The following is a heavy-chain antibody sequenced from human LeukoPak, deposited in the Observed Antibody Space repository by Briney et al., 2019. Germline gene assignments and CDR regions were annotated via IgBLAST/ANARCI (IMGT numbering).Heavy chain of an antibody. Sequence: PSETLSLTCTVSGGSISTYYWSWIRQPPGKGLEWIGYSYYSGSTTPHPSLKSRVTISVDTSKNQFSPRLRSVTAADTAVYYCARHGGSGSFDYWGQGTLVTASS. CDR1: GGSISTYY. CDR3: ARHGGSGSFDY. D-gene: IGHD3-3*01. J-gene: IGHJ4*02. V-gene: IGHV4-59*08. CDR2: SYYSGST.